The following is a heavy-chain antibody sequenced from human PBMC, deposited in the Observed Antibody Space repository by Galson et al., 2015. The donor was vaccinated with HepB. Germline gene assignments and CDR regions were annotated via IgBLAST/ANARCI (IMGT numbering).Heavy chain of an antibody. CDR1: GFTFSNYE. V-gene: IGHV3-48*03. CDR3: ARDSCSTTTYPIDY. CDR2: ISSGGGTR. D-gene: IGHD2/OR15-2a*01. J-gene: IGHJ4*02. Sequence: SLRLSCAASGFTFSNYEMNWVRQAPGRGLEWISFISSGGGTRYYAHSVKGRFTVSRDNAKNSLFLQMNSLRAEDTAVYYCARDSCSTTTYPIDYWGQGTLVTVSS.